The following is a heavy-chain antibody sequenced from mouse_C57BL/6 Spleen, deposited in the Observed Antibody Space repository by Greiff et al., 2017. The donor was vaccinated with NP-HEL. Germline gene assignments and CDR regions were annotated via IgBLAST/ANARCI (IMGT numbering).Heavy chain of an antibody. D-gene: IGHD4-1*01. CDR1: GFTFSNYW. J-gene: IGHJ1*03. CDR2: IRLKSDNYAT. V-gene: IGHV6-3*01. Sequence: EVKVEESGGGLVQPGGSMKLSCVASGFTFSNYWMNWVRQSPEKGLEWVAQIRLKSDNYATHYAESVKGRFTISRDDSKSSVYLQMNNLRAEDTGIYYCTAAGTLWYFDVWGTGTTVTVSS. CDR3: TAAGTLWYFDV.